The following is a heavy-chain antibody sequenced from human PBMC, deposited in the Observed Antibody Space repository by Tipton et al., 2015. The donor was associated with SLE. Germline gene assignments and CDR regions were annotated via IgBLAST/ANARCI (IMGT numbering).Heavy chain of an antibody. V-gene: IGHV4-30-2*01. D-gene: IGHD6-19*01. J-gene: IGHJ2*01. CDR1: GGSISSGGYY. CDR3: ARPVSVAGNWYFDL. Sequence: TLSLTCTVSGGSISSGGYYWGWIRQPPGKGLEWIGYIYHSGSTYYNPSLKSRVTISVGRSKNQFSLKLSSVTAADTAVYYCARPVSVAGNWYFDLWGRGTLVTVSS. CDR2: IYHSGST.